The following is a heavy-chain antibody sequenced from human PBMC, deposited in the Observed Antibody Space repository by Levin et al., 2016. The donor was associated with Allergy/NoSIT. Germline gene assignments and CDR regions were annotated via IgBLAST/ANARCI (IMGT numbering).Heavy chain of an antibody. D-gene: IGHD3-10*01. CDR3: AREMVRGVIARITLYYGMDV. V-gene: IGHV1-8*01. CDR2: MNPNSGNT. Sequence: WVRQAPGQGLEWMGWMNPNSGNTGYAQKFQGRVTMTRNTSISTAYMELSSLRSDDTAVYYCAREMVRGVIARITLYYGMDVWGQGTTVTVSS. J-gene: IGHJ6*02.